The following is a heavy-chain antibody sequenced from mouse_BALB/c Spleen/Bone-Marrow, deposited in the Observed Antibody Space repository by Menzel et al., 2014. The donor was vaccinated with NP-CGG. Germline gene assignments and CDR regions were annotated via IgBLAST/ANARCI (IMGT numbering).Heavy chain of an antibody. CDR3: ARSLLRLSYAMDY. CDR1: GFTFSSFG. CDR2: ISSGSSTI. J-gene: IGHJ4*01. D-gene: IGHD1-2*01. Sequence: EVQLVESGGSLVQPGGSRKLSCAASGFTFSSFGMHWVRQAPEKGLEWVAYISSGSSTIYYADTVKGRFTISRDNPKNTLFLQMTSLRSEDTAMYYCARSLLRLSYAMDYWGQGTSVTVSS. V-gene: IGHV5-17*02.